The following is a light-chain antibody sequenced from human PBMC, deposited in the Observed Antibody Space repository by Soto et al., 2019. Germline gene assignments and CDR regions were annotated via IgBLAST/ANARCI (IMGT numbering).Light chain of an antibody. CDR2: WAS. CDR1: QRVLYSSNNKNY. V-gene: IGKV4-1*01. J-gene: IGKJ2*01. CDR3: QQYESTPPT. Sequence: DIVMTHSPDSLPVSLGERATINCKSSQRVLYSSNNKNYLAWYQQTPGQPPKLLIYWASTRESGVPDRFSCSRSGTDVTLPITSLQAEDVAVSYCQQYESTPPTFGQGTKLEIK.